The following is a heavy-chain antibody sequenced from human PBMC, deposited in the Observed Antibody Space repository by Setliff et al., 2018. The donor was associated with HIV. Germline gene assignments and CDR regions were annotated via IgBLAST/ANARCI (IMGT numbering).Heavy chain of an antibody. J-gene: IGHJ4*02. CDR2: IYPNGSP. CDR3: TGDYNSGSYRFDY. Sequence: SETLSLTCTVSGGSINNYYWSWIRQPPGKGLEWIGYIYPNGSPDYPSGNIVYNPSFRSRVTLSLDTSKNQFSLKLTSVTAADAAVYYCTGDYNSGSYRFDYWGQGTPVPVSS. CDR1: GGSINNYY. V-gene: IGHV4-4*08. D-gene: IGHD3-10*01.